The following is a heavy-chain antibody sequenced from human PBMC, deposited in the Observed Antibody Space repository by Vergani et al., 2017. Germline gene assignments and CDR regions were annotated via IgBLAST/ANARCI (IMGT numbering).Heavy chain of an antibody. J-gene: IGHJ6*02. CDR3: ARDVAPAPYYYGMDV. V-gene: IGHV1-2*02. D-gene: IGHD2-21*01. CDR2: INPNSGGT. CDR1: GYTFTGYY. Sequence: QVQLVQSGAEVKKPGASVKVSCKASGYTFTGYYMHWVRQAPGQGLEWMGWINPNSGGTNYAQKFQGRVTMTRDTSISTAYMELSSLRSEDTAVYYCARDVAPAPYYYGMDVWGQGTTVTVSS.